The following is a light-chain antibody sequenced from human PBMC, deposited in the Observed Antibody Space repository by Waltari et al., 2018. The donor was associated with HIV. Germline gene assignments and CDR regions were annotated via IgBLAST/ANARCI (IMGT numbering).Light chain of an antibody. CDR3: QQYYNTPLT. Sequence: DIVMTQSPDSLAVSLVERATIHCRSSQSIFYRSNSKNYLAWYQQKTGQPPKLLMVWSSTRESGVPDRFSGSGSGTDFALTISSLQAEDVAIYYCQQYYNTPLTFGGGTKVEI. V-gene: IGKV4-1*01. CDR2: WSS. CDR1: QSIFYRSNSKNY. J-gene: IGKJ4*01.